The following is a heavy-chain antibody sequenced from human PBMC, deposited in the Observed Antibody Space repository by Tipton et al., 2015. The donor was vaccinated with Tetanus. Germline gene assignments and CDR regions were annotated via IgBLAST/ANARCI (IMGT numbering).Heavy chain of an antibody. J-gene: IGHJ4*02. CDR1: GFTFSAYW. CDR2: INEGDSER. V-gene: IGHV3-7*01. D-gene: IGHD2-2*01. Sequence: GSLRLSCAASGFTFSAYWMSWVRQAPGKGLEWVANINEGDSERYYVDSVKGRFTISRDNAKNSLYLQMDSLRGEDTAVYYCARYVATCTIGYWGQGSLVTVSS. CDR3: ARYVATCTIGY.